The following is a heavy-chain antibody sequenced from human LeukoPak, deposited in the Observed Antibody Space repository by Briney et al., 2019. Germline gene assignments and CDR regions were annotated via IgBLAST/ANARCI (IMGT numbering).Heavy chain of an antibody. D-gene: IGHD3-22*01. Sequence: SETLSLTCTVSGGSIGTYYWSWIRQPPGKGLEWFGSIYYSGNTYYNASLKSQVSISIDTSKNQFSLKLSSVTAADTAVYYCATSSGYSFWFDPWGQGTLVTVSS. CDR2: IYYSGNT. CDR3: ATSSGYSFWFDP. V-gene: IGHV4-59*04. J-gene: IGHJ5*02. CDR1: GGSIGTYY.